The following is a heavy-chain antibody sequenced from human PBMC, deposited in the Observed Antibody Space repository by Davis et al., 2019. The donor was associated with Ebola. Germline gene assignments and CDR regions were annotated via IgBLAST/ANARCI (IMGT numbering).Heavy chain of an antibody. CDR3: TTYEVVGHFDY. CDR2: IKSKTDGGTT. D-gene: IGHD2-21*01. V-gene: IGHV3-15*01. Sequence: GESLKISCAASGFTFSNAWMSWVRQAPGKGLEWVGRIKSKTDGGTTDYAAPVKGRFTISRDDSKNTLYLQMNSLKTEDTAVYYCTTYEVVGHFDYWGQGTLVTVSS. J-gene: IGHJ4*02. CDR1: GFTFSNAW.